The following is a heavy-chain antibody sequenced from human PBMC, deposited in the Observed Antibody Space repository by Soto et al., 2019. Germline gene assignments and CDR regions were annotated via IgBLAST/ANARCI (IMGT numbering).Heavy chain of an antibody. CDR2: IIPIFGTA. Sequence: SVKVSCKASGGTFSSYAISWVRQAPGQGLEWMGGIIPIFGTANYAQKFQGRVTITADKSTSTAYMELSSLRSEDTAVYYCARGSTMVRGVTPFDYWGQGTLVTVSS. J-gene: IGHJ4*02. CDR3: ARGSTMVRGVTPFDY. CDR1: GGTFSSYA. D-gene: IGHD3-10*01. V-gene: IGHV1-69*06.